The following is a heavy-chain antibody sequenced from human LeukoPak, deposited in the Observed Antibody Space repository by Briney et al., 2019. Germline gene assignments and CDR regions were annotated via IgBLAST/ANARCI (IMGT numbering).Heavy chain of an antibody. Sequence: ASVKLSCKASGYTFINYYMHWMRQAPGQGLEWMGVINPNGGSTTYAQKLQGRVTMTRDTSTSTVYMDLSSLRSEDTAVYYCARDSLWDAYNSPDGFDIWGQGTMVTVSS. CDR1: GYTFINYY. CDR2: INPNGGST. V-gene: IGHV1-46*04. J-gene: IGHJ3*02. D-gene: IGHD5-24*01. CDR3: ARDSLWDAYNSPDGFDI.